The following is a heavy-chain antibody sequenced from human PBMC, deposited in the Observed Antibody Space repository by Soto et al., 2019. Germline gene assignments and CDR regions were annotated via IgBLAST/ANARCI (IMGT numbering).Heavy chain of an antibody. CDR3: ATIVGTTPSRY. CDR1: GGSISSSSYY. D-gene: IGHD1-26*01. Sequence: PSETLSLTCTVSGGSISSSSYYWGWIRQPPGKGLEWIGSIYYAGSTPYNPSLKSRVTIFVDTSKNQFSLKLSSVTAADTALYYCATIVGTTPSRYWGQGTLVTVSS. V-gene: IGHV4-39*01. CDR2: IYYAGST. J-gene: IGHJ4*02.